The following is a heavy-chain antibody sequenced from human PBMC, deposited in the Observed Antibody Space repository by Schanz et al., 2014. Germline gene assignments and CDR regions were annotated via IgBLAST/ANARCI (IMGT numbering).Heavy chain of an antibody. J-gene: IGHJ6*03. CDR1: GFTFDPYA. CDR2: IWYDGSNK. Sequence: VQLVESGGGLVQPGGSLRLSCAASGFTFDPYAMHWLRQSPGKGLEWVAIIWYDGSNKYYADSVKGRFTISRDNSKNTLYLQMNSLRAEDTAVYYCARDHQWLARYYMDVWGKGTTVTVSS. CDR3: ARDHQWLARYYMDV. D-gene: IGHD6-19*01. V-gene: IGHV3-33*08.